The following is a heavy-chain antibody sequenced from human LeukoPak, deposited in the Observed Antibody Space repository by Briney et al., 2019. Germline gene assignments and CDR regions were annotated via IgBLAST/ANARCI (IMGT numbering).Heavy chain of an antibody. V-gene: IGHV4-61*01. CDR3: ARLLYYYDSSGYHYYFDY. CDR1: GGSISSSSYY. J-gene: IGHJ4*02. D-gene: IGHD3-22*01. CDR2: IYYSGST. Sequence: SETLSLTCTVSGGSISSSSYYWSWIRQPPGKGLEWIGYIYYSGSTNYNPSLKSRVTISVDTSKNQFSLKLSSVTAADTAVYYCARLLYYYDSSGYHYYFDYWGQGTLVTVSS.